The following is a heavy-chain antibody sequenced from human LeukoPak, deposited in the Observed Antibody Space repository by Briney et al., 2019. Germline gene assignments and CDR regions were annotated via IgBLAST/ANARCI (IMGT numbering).Heavy chain of an antibody. CDR1: GGSISSGGYY. CDR3: ARGSMVRGVIIY. J-gene: IGHJ4*02. Sequence: PSQTLSLTCTVSGGSISSGGYYWSWIRQHPGKGLEWIGYIYYSGSTYYNPSLKSRVTISVDTSKNQFSLKLSSVTAADTAVYYCARGSMVRGVIIYWGQGTLVTISS. D-gene: IGHD3-10*01. CDR2: IYYSGST. V-gene: IGHV4-31*03.